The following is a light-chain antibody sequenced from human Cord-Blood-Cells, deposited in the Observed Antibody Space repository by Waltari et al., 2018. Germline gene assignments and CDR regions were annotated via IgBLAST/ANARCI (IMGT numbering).Light chain of an antibody. J-gene: IGKJ1*01. CDR1: QSLLHSNGYNY. CDR3: MQAIQTPQP. CDR2: LGS. Sequence: DIVMTQSPLSLPVTPGEPASISCRSSQSLLHSNGYNYLDWYLQKPGQSPQLLIYLGSNRASGTPDSFSGSGPAPDFTLKISRVEAEDVGVCYCMQAIQTPQPFAQETKV. V-gene: IGKV2-28*01.